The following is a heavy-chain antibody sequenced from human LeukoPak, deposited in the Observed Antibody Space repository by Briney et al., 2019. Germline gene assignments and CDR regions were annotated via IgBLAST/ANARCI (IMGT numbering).Heavy chain of an antibody. J-gene: IGHJ4*02. V-gene: IGHV3-74*01. CDR3: AREPVSYGDYGY. D-gene: IGHD4-17*01. CDR1: GFSFSGYW. Sequence: PGGSLRLSCAASGFSFSGYWMHWVRQAPGKGLVWVSRINADGTIATYADSVEGRFTISRDNAKNTLYLQMNSLRAEDTAVYYCAREPVSYGDYGYWGQGTLVTVSS. CDR2: INADGTIA.